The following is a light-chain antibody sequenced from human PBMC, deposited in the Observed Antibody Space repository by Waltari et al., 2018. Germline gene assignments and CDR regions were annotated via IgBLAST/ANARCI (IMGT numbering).Light chain of an antibody. J-gene: IGLJ2*01. CDR1: NFNIGSNY. V-gene: IGLV1-47*01. CDR3: AAWDDSLSGRV. Sequence: QSVLTQPPSMSGTPGQRVTISCSGSNFNIGSNYVYWYQQFPGMAPQLLIYRNTDRPSGVPDRFSASKAGASPSLAISGLRSEDEADYHCAAWDDSLSGRVFGGGTKLTV. CDR2: RNT.